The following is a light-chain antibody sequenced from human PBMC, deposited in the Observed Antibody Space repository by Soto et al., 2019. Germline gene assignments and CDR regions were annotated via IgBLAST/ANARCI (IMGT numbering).Light chain of an antibody. V-gene: IGKV3-20*01. Sequence: EIVMTQSPGTLSLSPGERATLSCRASQSINNRYLAWYQQKPGQAPSLLIYGASRRATGIPDRFSGSGSGTDFTLTISRLEPEDFAVYYCQQFGSSPGFTFGPGTKVDMK. J-gene: IGKJ3*01. CDR2: GAS. CDR1: QSINNRY. CDR3: QQFGSSPGFT.